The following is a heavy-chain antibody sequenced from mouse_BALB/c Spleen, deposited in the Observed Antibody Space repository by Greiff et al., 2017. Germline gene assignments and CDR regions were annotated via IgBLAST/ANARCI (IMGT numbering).Heavy chain of an antibody. CDR1: GYAFTNYL. V-gene: IGHV1-54*01. J-gene: IGHJ2*01. CDR3: ARGDWDEGVDY. D-gene: IGHD4-1*01. Sequence: VQLQQSGAELVRPGTSVKVSCKASGYAFTNYLIEWVKQRPGQGLEWIGVINHGSGGTNYNEKFKGKATLTADKSSSTAYMQLSSLTSDDSAVYFCARGDWDEGVDYWGQGTTLTVSS. CDR2: INHGSGGT.